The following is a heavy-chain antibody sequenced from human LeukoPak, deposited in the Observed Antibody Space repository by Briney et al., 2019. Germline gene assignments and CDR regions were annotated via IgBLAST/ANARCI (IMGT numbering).Heavy chain of an antibody. Sequence: GGSLRLSCAASGFTFSSYSMNWVRQAPGKGLEWVSSISSSSSYIYYADSVKGRFTISRDNAKNSLYLQMNSLRAEDTAVYYCAKRSTVAARLFYFDYWGQGTLVTVSS. J-gene: IGHJ4*02. CDR1: GFTFSSYS. V-gene: IGHV3-21*04. D-gene: IGHD6-6*01. CDR3: AKRSTVAARLFYFDY. CDR2: ISSSSSYI.